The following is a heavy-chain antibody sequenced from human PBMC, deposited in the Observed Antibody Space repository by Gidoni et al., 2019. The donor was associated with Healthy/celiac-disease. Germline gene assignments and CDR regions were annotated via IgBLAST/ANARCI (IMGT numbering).Heavy chain of an antibody. D-gene: IGHD4-17*01. CDR3: ARGDGDKRQNAFDI. Sequence: QVQLVESGGGLVKPGASLRRSCAASGFTVSDYYMSWIRQAPGKGLEWVSSISSSGSTICYADSVKGRFTISRDNAKNSLYLQMNSLRAEDTAVYYCARGDGDKRQNAFDIWGQGTMVTVSS. J-gene: IGHJ3*02. CDR2: ISSSGSTI. CDR1: GFTVSDYY. V-gene: IGHV3-11*01.